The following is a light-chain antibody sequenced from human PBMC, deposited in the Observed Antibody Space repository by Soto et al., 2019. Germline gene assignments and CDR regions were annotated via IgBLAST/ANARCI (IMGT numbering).Light chain of an antibody. J-gene: IGLJ3*02. Sequence: QSALTQPASVSGSPGQSITISCTGTSRDFSDHNHVPWYQHHPGKAPKLIIYDNNKRPSGIPDRFSGSRSGTSATLGIAGLQTGDEADYYCGTWDGSLSAGRVFGGGTKVTVL. CDR2: DNN. CDR3: GTWDGSLSAGRV. V-gene: IGLV1-51*01. CDR1: SRDFSDHNH.